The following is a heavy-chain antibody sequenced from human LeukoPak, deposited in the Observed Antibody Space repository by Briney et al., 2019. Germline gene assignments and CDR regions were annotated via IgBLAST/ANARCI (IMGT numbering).Heavy chain of an antibody. J-gene: IGHJ4*02. CDR1: GGTFSSYA. V-gene: IGHV1-69*13. CDR2: IIPIFGTA. Sequence: ASVKVSCKASGGTFSSYAISWVRQAPGQGLEWMGGIIPIFGTANYAQKFQGRVTITADESTSTAYMELSSLRSEDTAVYYCARGRSGSQPFDYWGQGTLVTVSS. CDR3: ARGRSGSQPFDY. D-gene: IGHD3-22*01.